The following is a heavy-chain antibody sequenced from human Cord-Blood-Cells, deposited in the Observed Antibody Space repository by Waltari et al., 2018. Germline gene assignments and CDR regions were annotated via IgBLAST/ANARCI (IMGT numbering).Heavy chain of an antibody. D-gene: IGHD1-26*01. Sequence: EVQLVESGGGLVKPGGSLRLSCAASGFTFSSYSMNWVRQAPGKGLEGVSSISSSSSYIYYAESVKVRFTSSRDNAKNSLYLQMNSLRAEDTAVYYCARGNVELASAVPFDPWGQGTLVTVSS. CDR3: ARGNVELASAVPFDP. J-gene: IGHJ5*02. CDR2: ISSSSSYI. CDR1: GFTFSSYS. V-gene: IGHV3-21*01.